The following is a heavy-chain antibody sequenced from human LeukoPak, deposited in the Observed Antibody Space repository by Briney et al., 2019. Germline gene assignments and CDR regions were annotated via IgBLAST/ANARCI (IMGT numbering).Heavy chain of an antibody. CDR2: IYWDDDR. V-gene: IGHV2-5*02. Sequence: SGPTLVHPTHPLTLTCTFSGFSLHTRGVGVGWIRQPPGRALEWLALIYWDDDRRYSPSLKSRLTITKDTSKNQVVLTMTNMDPVDTATYFCAHRKNYYDSSVFDNWGQGTLVTVSS. CDR1: GFSLHTRGVG. D-gene: IGHD3-22*01. J-gene: IGHJ4*02. CDR3: AHRKNYYDSSVFDN.